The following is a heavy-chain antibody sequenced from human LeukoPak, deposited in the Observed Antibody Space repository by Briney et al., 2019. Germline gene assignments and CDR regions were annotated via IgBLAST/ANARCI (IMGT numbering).Heavy chain of an antibody. V-gene: IGHV4-59*08. J-gene: IGHJ4*02. CDR2: IYYSGST. CDR1: GGSISGYY. CDR3: ARGRGYFDY. Sequence: SETLSLTCPVSGGSISGYYWSCIRQPPGKGLEWIGYIYYSGSTNYNPSLKSRVTISVDTSKNQFSLKMSSVTAADTAVYYCARGRGYFDYWGQGTLVTVSS.